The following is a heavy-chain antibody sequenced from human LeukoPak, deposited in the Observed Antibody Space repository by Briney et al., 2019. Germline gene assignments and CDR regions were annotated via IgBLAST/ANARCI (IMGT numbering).Heavy chain of an antibody. CDR1: GSSFSSYA. D-gene: IGHD2-2*02. V-gene: IGHV1-69*01. CDR3: ATHRRCSSTSCYKRGMDV. CDR2: IIPIFDTG. J-gene: IGHJ6*02. Sequence: GSAGNISCTASGSSFSSYAISWVRQTPGQGLEWMEGIIPIFDTGNYAQKFQRRGAIPEDEPKSTAYMELSRLRAEDTAVYYCATHRRCSSTSCYKRGMDVWGQGTTVPV.